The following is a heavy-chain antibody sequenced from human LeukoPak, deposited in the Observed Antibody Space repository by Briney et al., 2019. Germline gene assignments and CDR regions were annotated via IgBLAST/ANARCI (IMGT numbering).Heavy chain of an antibody. V-gene: IGHV3-48*01. J-gene: IGHJ3*02. CDR1: GFTFSSYS. Sequence: PGGSLRLSCAASGFTFSSYSMNWVRQAPGKGLEWVSYIGISSSTIDYADSVKGRFTISRDNSKNTLYLQMNSLRAEDTAVYYCAKDGRQRKTYFYGSGSANAFDIWGQGTMVTVSS. CDR3: AKDGRQRKTYFYGSGSANAFDI. CDR2: IGISSSTI. D-gene: IGHD3-10*01.